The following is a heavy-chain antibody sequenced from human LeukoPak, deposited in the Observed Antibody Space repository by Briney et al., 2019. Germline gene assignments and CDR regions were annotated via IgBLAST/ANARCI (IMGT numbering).Heavy chain of an antibody. Sequence: GGSLRLSCAASGFTFSDFYMSWLRQTPGKGLEWVSYISTTGTTMDYADSVKGRFTISRDNAKDSLYLQMNNLGAEDTAVYYCAKGHTYAMIWGQGTLVTVSS. V-gene: IGHV3-11*01. D-gene: IGHD2-8*01. J-gene: IGHJ1*01. CDR1: GFTFSDFY. CDR2: ISTTGTTM. CDR3: AKGHTYAMI.